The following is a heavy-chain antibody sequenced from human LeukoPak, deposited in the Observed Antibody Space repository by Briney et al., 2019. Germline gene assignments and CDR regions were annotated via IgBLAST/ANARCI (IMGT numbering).Heavy chain of an antibody. CDR3: AMGYSYLLDY. CDR2: ISAYNGNT. CDR1: GYTFTSYG. Sequence: ASVKVSCKASGYTFTSYGISWVRQAPGQGLEWMGWISAYNGNTNYAQKFQGRVTMTRDTSTSTVYMELSSLRSEDTAVYYCAMGYSYLLDYWGQGTLVTVSS. J-gene: IGHJ4*02. V-gene: IGHV1-18*01. D-gene: IGHD5-18*01.